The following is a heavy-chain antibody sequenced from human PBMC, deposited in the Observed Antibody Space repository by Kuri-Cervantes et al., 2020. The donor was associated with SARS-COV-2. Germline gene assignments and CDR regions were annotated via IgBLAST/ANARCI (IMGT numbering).Heavy chain of an antibody. J-gene: IGHJ4*02. CDR1: GFTVSSNY. Sequence: GESLKISCAASGFTVSSNYMSWVRQAPGKGLEWVSRISRNSNYIDYADSVKGRFIISRDNAKNSLDLQMNSLGPEDTAVYYCVRSFDHWGQGHLVTVSS. V-gene: IGHV3-21*01. CDR2: ISRNSNYI. CDR3: VRSFDH.